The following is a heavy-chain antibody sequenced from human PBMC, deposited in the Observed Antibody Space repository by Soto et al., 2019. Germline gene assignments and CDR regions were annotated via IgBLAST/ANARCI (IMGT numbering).Heavy chain of an antibody. D-gene: IGHD2-8*01. CDR1: GGSISSGGYY. J-gene: IGHJ6*02. CDR3: ARHFAGMVHARVYGMDV. Sequence: SETLSLTCTVSGGSISSGGYYWSWIRQHPGKGLEWIGYVFYSGSTYYNPSLKSRVTISVVTSKNQFSLKLSSVTAADTAVYFCARHFAGMVHARVYGMDVWGQGTTVTVSS. V-gene: IGHV4-31*03. CDR2: VFYSGST.